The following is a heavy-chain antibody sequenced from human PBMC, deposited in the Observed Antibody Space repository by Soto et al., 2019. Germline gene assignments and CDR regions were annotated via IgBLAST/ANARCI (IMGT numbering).Heavy chain of an antibody. CDR1: GFTFGDYA. Sequence: GGSLRLSCTASGFTFGDYAMSWFRQAPGKGLEWVGFIRSKAYGGTTEYAASVKGRFTISRDDSKSIAYLQMNSLKTEDTAVYYCTSKKNYYGSGSYYPTENGFDYWGQGTLVTVSS. D-gene: IGHD3-10*01. CDR3: TSKKNYYGSGSYYPTENGFDY. CDR2: IRSKAYGGTT. V-gene: IGHV3-49*03. J-gene: IGHJ4*02.